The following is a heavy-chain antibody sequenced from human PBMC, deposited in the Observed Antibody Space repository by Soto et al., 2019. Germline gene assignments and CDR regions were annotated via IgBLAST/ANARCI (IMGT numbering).Heavy chain of an antibody. CDR1: GFPFSSYW. D-gene: IGHD3-22*01. J-gene: IGHJ4*02. Sequence: EVQLVDSGGDLVQPGASLRLSCAASGFPFSSYWMSWVRQAPGKGLEWVTNIKPDGSEKYYVDPVKGRFTISRDNAKTSLYRQMNSLRAEDSALYFCVRGGYFFNDWGQGTLVTVSS. CDR3: VRGGYFFND. V-gene: IGHV3-7*01. CDR2: IKPDGSEK.